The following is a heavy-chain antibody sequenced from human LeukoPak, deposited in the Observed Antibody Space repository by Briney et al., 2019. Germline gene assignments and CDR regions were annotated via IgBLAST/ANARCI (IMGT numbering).Heavy chain of an antibody. D-gene: IGHD6-19*01. CDR2: IRSKANSYAT. Sequence: GGSLRLSCAASGFTFSGSAMHWVRQASGKGLEWVGRIRSKANSYATAYAASVKGRFTISRDDSKNTAYLQMNSLKTEDTAVYYCTRMGIAVAGTAMAPDYWGQGTLVTVSS. V-gene: IGHV3-73*01. J-gene: IGHJ4*02. CDR1: GFTFSGSA. CDR3: TRMGIAVAGTAMAPDY.